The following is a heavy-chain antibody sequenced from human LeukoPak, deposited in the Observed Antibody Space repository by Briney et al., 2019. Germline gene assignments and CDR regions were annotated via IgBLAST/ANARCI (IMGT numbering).Heavy chain of an antibody. V-gene: IGHV3-23*01. J-gene: IGHJ5*02. CDR3: AKADGSWTYDP. D-gene: IGHD5-24*01. CDR1: GFTLSSYW. Sequence: GGSLRLSCGASGFTLSSYWMHWVRQAPGKGLEWVSAISASGGSTHYADSVKGRFTISRDNSKNTLFLQMNSLRAEDTAVYYCAKADGSWTYDPWGQGTLVTVSS. CDR2: ISASGGST.